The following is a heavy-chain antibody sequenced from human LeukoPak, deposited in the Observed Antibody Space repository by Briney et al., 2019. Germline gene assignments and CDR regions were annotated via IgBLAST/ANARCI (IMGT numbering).Heavy chain of an antibody. J-gene: IGHJ4*02. CDR1: GYTFTSYG. D-gene: IGHD3-22*01. V-gene: IGHV1-3*04. Sequence: ASVKVSCKASGYTFTSYGISWVRQDPGQRLEWMGWINIGNGNTKYSQKFQGRVIITRDTSASTAYMELSSLRSGDTAVYYCARGRRSYDSSGYYFDYWGQGALVTVSS. CDR2: INIGNGNT. CDR3: ARGRRSYDSSGYYFDY.